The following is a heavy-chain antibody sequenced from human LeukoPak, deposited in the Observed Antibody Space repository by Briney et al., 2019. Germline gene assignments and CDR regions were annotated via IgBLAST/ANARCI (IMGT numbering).Heavy chain of an antibody. CDR2: INHSGST. Sequence: SETLSLTCAVYGGSFSGYYWSWIRQPPGKGLEWIGEINHSGSTNYNPSLKSRVTISVDTSKNQFSLKLSSVTAADTAVYYCARSPTGAVAGTKGPTGRYFQHCGQGTLVTVSS. D-gene: IGHD6-19*01. V-gene: IGHV4-34*01. J-gene: IGHJ1*01. CDR3: ARSPTGAVAGTKGPTGRYFQH. CDR1: GGSFSGYY.